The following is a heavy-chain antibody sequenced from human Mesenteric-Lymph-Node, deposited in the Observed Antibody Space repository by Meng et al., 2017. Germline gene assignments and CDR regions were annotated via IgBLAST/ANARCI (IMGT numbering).Heavy chain of an antibody. J-gene: IGHJ6*02. Sequence: ASVKVSCKASGYTFTGYYMHWVRQAPGQGLEWMGRINPNSGGTNYAQKFQGRVTMTRDTSISTAYMELSRLRSDDTAVYYCARDPGYSGFIYYYYGMDVWGQRTTVTVSS. V-gene: IGHV1-2*06. CDR2: INPNSGGT. CDR3: ARDPGYSGFIYYYYGMDV. CDR1: GYTFTGYY. D-gene: IGHD5-12*01.